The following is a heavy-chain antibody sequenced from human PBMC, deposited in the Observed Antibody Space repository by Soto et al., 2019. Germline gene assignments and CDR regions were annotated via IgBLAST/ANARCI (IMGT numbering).Heavy chain of an antibody. CDR1: GYTLTSDT. Sequence: QVQLVQSGAEVKKPGASVKVSWRASGYTLTSDTMHWVRQAPGQRLEWMGWINAGNGNTKYSQKFQGRVTITRDTSASTAYMELSSLRSEDTAVYYCARDVGATGDWGQGTLVTVSS. D-gene: IGHD1-26*01. J-gene: IGHJ4*02. V-gene: IGHV1-3*01. CDR3: ARDVGATGD. CDR2: INAGNGNT.